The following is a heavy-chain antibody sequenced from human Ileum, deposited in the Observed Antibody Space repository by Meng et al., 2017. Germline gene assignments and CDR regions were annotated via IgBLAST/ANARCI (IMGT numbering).Heavy chain of an antibody. V-gene: IGHV1-46*01. D-gene: IGHD3-16*01. CDR2: SNPGGGST. CDR1: EYSFSNYY. J-gene: IGHJ4*02. CDR3: VREFTGGYFDY. Sequence: QVQLGECGAEVKKPGSSVKVSCKSSEYSFSNYYLHWMRQAPGQGLEWLGVSNPGGGSTNYAQKFQGRVTMTRDTSANTVYMELGSLKSEDTAVYYCVREFTGGYFDYWGQGTLVTVSS.